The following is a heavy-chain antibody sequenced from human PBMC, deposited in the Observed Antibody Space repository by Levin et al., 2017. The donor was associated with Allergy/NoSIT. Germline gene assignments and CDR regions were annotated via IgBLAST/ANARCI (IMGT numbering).Heavy chain of an antibody. CDR2: ISYDGSDK. V-gene: IGHV3-30*03. CDR3: AREGRNSRVIDEY. Sequence: GESLKISCAASGFTFSSYGMHWVRQAPGKGLEWVAAISYDGSDKYYADSVKGRFTVSRDNSKNTLYVQMNSLRVEDTAVYYCAREGRNSRVIDEYWGQGTLVTVSS. CDR1: GFTFSSYG. D-gene: IGHD2/OR15-2a*01. J-gene: IGHJ4*02.